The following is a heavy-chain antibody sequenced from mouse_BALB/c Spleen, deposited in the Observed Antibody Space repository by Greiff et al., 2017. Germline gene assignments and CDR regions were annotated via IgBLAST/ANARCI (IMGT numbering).Heavy chain of an antibody. D-gene: IGHD1-1*01. V-gene: IGHV14-3*02. CDR1: GFNIKDTY. J-gene: IGHJ1*01. CDR3: ARDLAGDWYFDD. Sequence: VQLQQSGAELVKPGASVKLSCTASGFNIKDTYMHWVKQRPEQGLEWIGRIDPANGNTKYDPKFQGKATITADTSSNTAYLQLSSLTSEDTAVYYCARDLAGDWYFDDWGAGTTVTVSA. CDR2: IDPANGNT.